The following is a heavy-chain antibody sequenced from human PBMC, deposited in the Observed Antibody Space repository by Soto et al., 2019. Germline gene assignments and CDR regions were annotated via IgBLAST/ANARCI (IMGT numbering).Heavy chain of an antibody. D-gene: IGHD3-22*01. Sequence: EVQLVESGGGLVQPGGSLRLSFAASGFTVSSIYMSWVRQAPGKGLEWVSVIYSGDSTYYADSVKGRFTITRDNSKNTLYLQMNILRAEDTAVYYCARVIVRTSYFDSSGYYFNYWGQGTLVTVSS. CDR2: IYSGDST. CDR3: ARVIVRTSYFDSSGYYFNY. J-gene: IGHJ4*02. CDR1: GFTVSSIY. V-gene: IGHV3-66*01.